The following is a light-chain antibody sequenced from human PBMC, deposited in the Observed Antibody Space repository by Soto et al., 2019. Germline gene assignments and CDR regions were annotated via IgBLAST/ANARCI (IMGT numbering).Light chain of an antibody. CDR1: QSVTSSY. Sequence: EIVLTQSPGTLSLSPGERATLSCRASQSVTSSYLAWYQLKPGQAPRLLILAASNRAAGIPDRFSGSGSGTDFTLTISRLEPEDFAVYYCQQYGGSPYTFGQGTKLEIK. V-gene: IGKV3-20*01. CDR3: QQYGGSPYT. J-gene: IGKJ2*01. CDR2: AAS.